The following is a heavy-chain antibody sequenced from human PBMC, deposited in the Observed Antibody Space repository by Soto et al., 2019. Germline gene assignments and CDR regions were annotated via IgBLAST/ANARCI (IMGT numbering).Heavy chain of an antibody. CDR3: VGLLRYFDWYPSDF. V-gene: IGHV3-30*03. CDR1: GFTFSSYG. CDR2: ISYDGSNK. D-gene: IGHD3-9*01. J-gene: IGHJ4*02. Sequence: PGGSLRLSCAASGFTFSSYGMHWVRQAPGKGLEWVAVISYDGSNKYYADSVKGRFTISRDNSKNTLYLLMNSLRAEDTAVYYCVGLLRYFDWYPSDFWGQGTLVTVSS.